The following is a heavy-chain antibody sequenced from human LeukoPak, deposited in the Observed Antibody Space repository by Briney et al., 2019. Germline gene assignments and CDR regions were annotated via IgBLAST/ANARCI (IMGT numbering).Heavy chain of an antibody. V-gene: IGHV5-51*01. Sequence: GESLKTSCQASGYSFTSYWIGWGRHMPGQGLGGRGIFYPLDSRTMYSPSSQGQVTISAEKSMSTAYLQWSSLEASDSAMYFCARHTAKPVTGHDAFDTWGQGTMVIVSS. D-gene: IGHD2-21*02. CDR3: ARHTAKPVTGHDAFDT. CDR2: FYPLDSRT. CDR1: GYSFTSYW. J-gene: IGHJ3*02.